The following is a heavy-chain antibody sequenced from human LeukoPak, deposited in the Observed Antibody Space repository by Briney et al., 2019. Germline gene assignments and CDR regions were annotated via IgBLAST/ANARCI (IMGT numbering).Heavy chain of an antibody. V-gene: IGHV3-49*04. CDR2: IRSKRFGGTT. CDR1: GFTFGAYG. D-gene: IGHD3-10*01. J-gene: IGHJ4*02. CDR3: KRGSGEDHRDY. Sequence: PRRSLRLSCATSGFTFGAYGMSGVRQMPEKGLEGVFYIRSKRFGGTTEYAASAQGRFTILRDESKRIASVQMTSLQIEDTAEYYCKRGSGEDHRDYWGQGTLVTVSS.